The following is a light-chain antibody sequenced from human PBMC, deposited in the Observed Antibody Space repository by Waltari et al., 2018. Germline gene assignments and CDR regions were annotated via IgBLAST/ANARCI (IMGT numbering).Light chain of an antibody. CDR3: QKYNSAPRT. CDR1: QGISNY. J-gene: IGKJ1*01. V-gene: IGKV1-27*01. CDR2: DAD. Sequence: DIQMTQSPSSLSASVGDRVTITCRASQGISNYLAWYQQKPGKVPKLLSYDADILQAGVPSRFSGSGSETDFTLTISRLQPEDAAIYYCQKYNSAPRTFGQGTKVEIK.